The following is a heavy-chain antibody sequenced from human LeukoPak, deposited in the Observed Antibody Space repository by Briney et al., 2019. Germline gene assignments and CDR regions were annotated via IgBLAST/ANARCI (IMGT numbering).Heavy chain of an antibody. Sequence: GGSLRLSCAASGFTFSSYSMNWVRQAPGKGLEWVSYISSSSSTIYYADSVKGRFTISRDNAKNSLYLQMNSLRAEDTAVYYCARGALRQQPDKGGAFDIWGQGTMVTVSS. CDR2: ISSSSSTI. J-gene: IGHJ3*02. D-gene: IGHD6-13*01. CDR1: GFTFSSYS. CDR3: ARGALRQQPDKGGAFDI. V-gene: IGHV3-48*01.